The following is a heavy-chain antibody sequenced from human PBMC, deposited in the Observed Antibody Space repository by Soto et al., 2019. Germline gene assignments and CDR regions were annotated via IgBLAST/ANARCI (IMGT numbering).Heavy chain of an antibody. CDR2: IYYSGST. CDR1: GGYISSGGYY. CDR3: ASTADYYYYGMDV. J-gene: IGHJ6*02. Sequence: SETLSLTCTVSGGYISSGGYYWSWIRQHPGKGLEWIGYIYYSGSTYYNPSLKSRVTISVDTSKNQFSLKLSSVTAADTAVYYCASTADYYYYGMDVWGQGTTVTVSS. V-gene: IGHV4-31*03.